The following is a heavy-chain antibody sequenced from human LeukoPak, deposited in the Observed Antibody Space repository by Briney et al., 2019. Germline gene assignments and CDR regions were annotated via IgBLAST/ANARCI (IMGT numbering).Heavy chain of an antibody. CDR3: ARATRGHSSGWPHYFDY. CDR1: GGSFSGYY. Sequence: SETLSLTCAVYGGSFSGYYWSWIRQPPGKGLEWIGEINHSGSTNYNPSLKSRVTISVDTSKNQFSLKLSSVTAADTAVYYCARATRGHSSGWPHYFDYWGQGTLVTVSS. V-gene: IGHV4-34*01. CDR2: INHSGST. J-gene: IGHJ4*02. D-gene: IGHD6-19*01.